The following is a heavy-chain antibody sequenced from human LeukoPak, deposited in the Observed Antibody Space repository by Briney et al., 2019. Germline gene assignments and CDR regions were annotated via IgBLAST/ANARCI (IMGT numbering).Heavy chain of an antibody. D-gene: IGHD3-10*01. CDR2: IYYSGST. CDR3: ARSSSLLWFGELYYFDY. V-gene: IGHV4-59*12. CDR1: GGSISSYY. J-gene: IGHJ4*02. Sequence: SETLSLTCTVSGGSISSYYWSWIRQPPGKGLEWIGYIYYSGSTNYNPSLKSRVTISVDTSKNQFSLKLSSVTAADTAVYYCARSSSLLWFGELYYFDYRGQGTLVTVSS.